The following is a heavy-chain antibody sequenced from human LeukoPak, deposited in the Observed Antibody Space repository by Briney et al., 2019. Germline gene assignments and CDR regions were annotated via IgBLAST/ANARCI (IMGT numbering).Heavy chain of an antibody. J-gene: IGHJ4*02. CDR1: GDSVSSNSAA. CDR2: TYYRSKWYN. CDR3: ASGGVGRFDY. Sequence: SQTLSLTCAISGDSVSSNSAAWNWIRQSASRGLEWLGRTYYRSKWYNDYAVSVKSRISINPDTSKNQFSLQLNSETPEDTAVYYCASGGVGRFDYWGQGTLVTVSS. V-gene: IGHV6-1*01. D-gene: IGHD1-26*01.